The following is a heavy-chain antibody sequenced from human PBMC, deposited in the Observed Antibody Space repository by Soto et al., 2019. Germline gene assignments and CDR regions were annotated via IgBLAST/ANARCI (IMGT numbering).Heavy chain of an antibody. Sequence: ASVKVSCKTSGYTFTGYHIHWVRQAPGQGLEWMGWINTNTGDTNYAQKFQGCVTMTRDTSINTAYAQLSRLTSDDTAVYYCARWVGASNWFDPWGQGTLVTVSS. CDR2: INTNTGDT. CDR3: ARWVGASNWFDP. J-gene: IGHJ5*02. D-gene: IGHD1-26*01. V-gene: IGHV1-2*04. CDR1: GYTFTGYH.